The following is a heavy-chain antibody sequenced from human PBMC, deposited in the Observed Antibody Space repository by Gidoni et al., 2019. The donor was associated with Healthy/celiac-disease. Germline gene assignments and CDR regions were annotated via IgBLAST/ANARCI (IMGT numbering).Heavy chain of an antibody. Sequence: EVQLVESGGGLVKPGGSLRLSCAASGFTFSSYSMNWVRQAPGKGLEWFSSISSSSSYIYYAYSVKGRFTISRDNAKNSLYLQMNSLRAEDTAVYYCARALKDIVVVPAAIYDVWGQGTLVTVSS. CDR1: GFTFSSYS. CDR3: ARALKDIVVVPAAIYDV. D-gene: IGHD2-2*01. J-gene: IGHJ4*02. V-gene: IGHV3-21*01. CDR2: ISSSSSYI.